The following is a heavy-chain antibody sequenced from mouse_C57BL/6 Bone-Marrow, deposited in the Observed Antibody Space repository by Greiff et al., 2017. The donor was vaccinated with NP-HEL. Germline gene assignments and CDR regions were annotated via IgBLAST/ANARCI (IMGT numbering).Heavy chain of an antibody. CDR3: ARSGTAQATWFAY. CDR2: INPYNGGT. Sequence: VQLQQSGPVLVKPGASVKMSCKASGYTFTDYYMNWVKQSHGKSLEWIGVINPYNGGTSYNQKLHGKATLTVDKYSSTAYMELISLTSEDSAVYYCARSGTAQATWFAYWGQGTLVTVSA. V-gene: IGHV1-19*01. CDR1: GYTFTDYY. J-gene: IGHJ3*01. D-gene: IGHD3-2*02.